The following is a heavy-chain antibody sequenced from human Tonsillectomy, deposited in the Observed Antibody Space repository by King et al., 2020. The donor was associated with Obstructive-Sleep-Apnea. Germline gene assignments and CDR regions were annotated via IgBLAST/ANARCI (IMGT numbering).Heavy chain of an antibody. CDR1: GYTFTSYG. Sequence: QLVQSGAEVKKPGASVKVSCKASGYTFTSYGITWVRQAPGQGLVLMGWSSAYNGNTNYAPQLQGRVTMTKDTSTSTAYMGMRSRRSDDTAVYYCARGGYGDYVPFGYWGPGTLVTVSS. CDR3: ARGGYGDYVPFGY. J-gene: IGHJ4*02. D-gene: IGHD4-17*01. CDR2: SSAYNGNT. V-gene: IGHV1-18*01.